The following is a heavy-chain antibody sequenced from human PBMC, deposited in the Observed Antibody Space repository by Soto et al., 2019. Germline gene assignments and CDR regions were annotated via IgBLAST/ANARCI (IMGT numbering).Heavy chain of an antibody. CDR3: AGAEGDYGDYAESWFDP. V-gene: IGHV4-59*12. CDR1: GASMSTYY. CDR2: IYYSGNT. J-gene: IGHJ5*02. Sequence: VQLQESGPGLVKPSETLSLTCTVSGASMSTYYWSWIRQTPGKGLEWIGFIYYSGNTQYNPSLTSRVTISPATTQVSLTLSSVTAADTAVYFCAGAEGDYGDYAESWFDPWGQGTLVTVSS. D-gene: IGHD4-17*01.